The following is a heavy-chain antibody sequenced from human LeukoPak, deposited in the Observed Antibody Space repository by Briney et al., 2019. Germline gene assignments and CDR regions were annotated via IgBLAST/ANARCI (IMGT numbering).Heavy chain of an antibody. CDR1: GGSISSSSYY. CDR3: ARGVQYYDTLTGYFDY. CDR2: IYYSGST. Sequence: SETLSLTCTVSGGSISSSSYYWGWIRQPPGKGLEWIGSIYYSGSTYYNPSLKSRVTISVDTSKNQFSLKLSSVTAADTAVYYCARGVQYYDTLTGYFDYWGQGTLVTVSS. J-gene: IGHJ4*02. V-gene: IGHV4-39*07. D-gene: IGHD3-9*01.